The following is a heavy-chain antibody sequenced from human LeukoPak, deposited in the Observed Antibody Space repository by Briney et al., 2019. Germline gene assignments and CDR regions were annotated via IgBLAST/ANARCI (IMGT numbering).Heavy chain of an antibody. CDR3: ARARAPRGITMVRGVITPLDY. D-gene: IGHD3-10*01. V-gene: IGHV1-2*02. Sequence: ASVKVSCKASGYTFTGYYMHWVRQAPGQGLEWMGWINPNSGGTNYAQKFQGRVTMTRDTSISTAYMELSRLRSDDTAVYYCARARAPRGITMVRGVITPLDYWGQGTLVTVSS. J-gene: IGHJ4*02. CDR1: GYTFTGYY. CDR2: INPNSGGT.